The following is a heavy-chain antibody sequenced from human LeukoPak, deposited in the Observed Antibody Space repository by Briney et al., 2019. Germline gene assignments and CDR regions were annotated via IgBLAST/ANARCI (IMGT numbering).Heavy chain of an antibody. Sequence: SETLSLTCTVSGGSISSNSSYWGWIRQPPGKGLEWIGEINHRGSTNYNPSLKSRVTVSLDTSKNQFSLKLSSVTAADTAVYYCARAPGAALDWGQGTLVTVSS. CDR2: INHRGST. J-gene: IGHJ4*02. V-gene: IGHV4-39*07. CDR1: GGSISSNSSY. CDR3: ARAPGAALD. D-gene: IGHD2-15*01.